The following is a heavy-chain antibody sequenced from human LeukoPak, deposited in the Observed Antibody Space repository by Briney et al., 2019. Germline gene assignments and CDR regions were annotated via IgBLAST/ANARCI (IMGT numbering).Heavy chain of an antibody. D-gene: IGHD1-7*01. V-gene: IGHV4-59*12. CDR1: GGSISSYY. Sequence: SETLSLTCTVSGGSISSYYWSWIRQPPGKGLEWIGYIYYSGSTNYNPSLKSRVTISVDTSKNQFSLKLSSVTAADTAVYYCARVSLHWNYVYYFDYWGQGTLVTVSS. CDR2: IYYSGST. CDR3: ARVSLHWNYVYYFDY. J-gene: IGHJ4*02.